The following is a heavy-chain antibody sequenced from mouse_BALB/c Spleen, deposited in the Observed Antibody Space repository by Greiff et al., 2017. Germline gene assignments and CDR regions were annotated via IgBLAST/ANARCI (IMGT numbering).Heavy chain of an antibody. CDR1: GFTFSDYY. CDR2: ISDGGSYT. J-gene: IGHJ4*01. D-gene: IGHD2-1*01. Sequence: EVQLQESGGGLVKPGGSLKLSCAASGFTFSDYYMYWVRQTPEKRLEWVATISDGGSYTYYPDSVKGRFTISRDNAKNNLYLQMSSLKSEDTAMYYCARGYGNLGYYAMDYWGQGTSVTVSS. V-gene: IGHV5-4*02. CDR3: ARGYGNLGYYAMDY.